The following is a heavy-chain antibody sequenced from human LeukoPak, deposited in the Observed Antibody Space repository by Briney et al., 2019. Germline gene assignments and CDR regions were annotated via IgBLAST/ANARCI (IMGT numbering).Heavy chain of an antibody. J-gene: IGHJ4*02. CDR3: ATGAHSSVAHDY. V-gene: IGHV3-30*04. D-gene: IGHD3-22*01. CDR1: GFTFSNYA. Sequence: QPGRSLRLSCAASGFTFSNYAMHWVRQAPGKGLEWVAVISYDGSKKDYADSVKGRFTISRDNSKNTLYLQMNSLRAEDTAVYYCATGAHSSVAHDYWGQGTLVTVSS. CDR2: ISYDGSKK.